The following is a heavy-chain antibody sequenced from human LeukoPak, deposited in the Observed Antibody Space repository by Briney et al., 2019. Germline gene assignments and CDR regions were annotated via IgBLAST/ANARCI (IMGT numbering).Heavy chain of an antibody. V-gene: IGHV3-9*01. J-gene: IGHJ4*02. CDR2: ISWNSGSI. CDR1: GFTFDDYA. Sequence: PGGSLRLSCAASGFTFDDYAMHWVRQAPGKGLEWVSGISWNSGSIGYADSVKGRFTISRDNAKNSLYLQMNSLRAEDTALYYCAKDWDGSGSYYSWGQGTLVTVSS. CDR3: AKDWDGSGSYYS. D-gene: IGHD3-10*01.